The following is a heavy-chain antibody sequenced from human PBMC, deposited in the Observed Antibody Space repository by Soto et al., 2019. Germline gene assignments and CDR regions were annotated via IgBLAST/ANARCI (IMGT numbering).Heavy chain of an antibody. J-gene: IGHJ4*02. CDR1: GFTFSSYA. CDR2: ISYDGSNK. Sequence: GVSLRLSCAASGFTFSSYAMHWVRQSPGKGLEWVAVISYDGSNKYYADSVKGRFTISRDNSKNTLYLQMNSLRAEDTAVYYCEGGEGKWLRQEVDYWGQGTLVTVSS. D-gene: IGHD5-12*01. CDR3: EGGEGKWLRQEVDY. V-gene: IGHV3-30-3*01.